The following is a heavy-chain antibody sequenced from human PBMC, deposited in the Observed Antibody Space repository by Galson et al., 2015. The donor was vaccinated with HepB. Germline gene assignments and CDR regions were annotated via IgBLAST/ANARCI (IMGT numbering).Heavy chain of an antibody. D-gene: IGHD6-19*01. Sequence: SVKVSCKASGYTFTSYGITWVRQAPGQGLEWMGWISAYNGNTKYAQKLQGRVTMTTDTSTTTAYMELRSLRSDDTAVYYCARGGAIAVNTHSWFDPWGQGTLVTVSS. CDR1: GYTFTSYG. J-gene: IGHJ5*02. V-gene: IGHV1-18*04. CDR2: ISAYNGNT. CDR3: ARGGAIAVNTHSWFDP.